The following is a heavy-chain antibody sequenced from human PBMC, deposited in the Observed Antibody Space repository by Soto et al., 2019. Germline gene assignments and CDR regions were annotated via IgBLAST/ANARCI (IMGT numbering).Heavy chain of an antibody. V-gene: IGHV1-69*02. Sequence: QVQLVQSGAEVKKPGSSVKVSCKASGGTFSSYTISWVRQAPGQGLEWMGRIIPILGIANYAQKFQGRVTITADKXRSSAXXELSSLRSEDTAVYYCARPYYDYVWGSYQNDAFDIWGQGTMVTVSS. CDR2: IIPILGIA. J-gene: IGHJ3*02. D-gene: IGHD3-16*02. CDR1: GGTFSSYT. CDR3: ARPYYDYVWGSYQNDAFDI.